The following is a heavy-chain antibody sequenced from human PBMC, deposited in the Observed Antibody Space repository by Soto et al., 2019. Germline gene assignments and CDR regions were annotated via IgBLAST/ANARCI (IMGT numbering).Heavy chain of an antibody. CDR2: TYYRSRWYN. CDR3: AGTTSLQWYYMDV. J-gene: IGHJ6*03. CDR1: GCSVSSNSAA. D-gene: IGHD1-7*01. Sequence: SQTLSLTCAISGCSVSSNSAAWNWIRQSPSRGLEWLGRTYYRSRWYNDYAVSVKSRITVNPDTSKNQFSLHLNSVTPEDTAVYYCAGTTSLQWYYMDVWDKGTTVTVSS. V-gene: IGHV6-1*01.